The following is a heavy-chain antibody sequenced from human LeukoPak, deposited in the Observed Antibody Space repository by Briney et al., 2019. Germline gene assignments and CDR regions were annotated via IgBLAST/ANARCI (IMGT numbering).Heavy chain of an antibody. Sequence: PSETLSLTCAVSGGSISRGGYSWSWIRQPPGKGLEWIGYIYYSGSTNYNPSLKSRVTISVDTSKNQFSLKLSSVTAADTAVYYCAGAHPVLLWFGYETTNWFDPWGQGTLVTVSS. J-gene: IGHJ5*02. CDR3: AGAHPVLLWFGYETTNWFDP. CDR2: IYYSGST. V-gene: IGHV4-61*08. D-gene: IGHD3-10*01. CDR1: GGSISRGGYS.